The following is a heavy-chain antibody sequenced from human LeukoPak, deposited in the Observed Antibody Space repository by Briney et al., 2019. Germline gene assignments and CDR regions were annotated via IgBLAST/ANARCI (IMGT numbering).Heavy chain of an antibody. CDR1: GGSFSGYY. CDR2: IYHSGST. J-gene: IGHJ4*02. CDR3: ERRDDFSRGYYTTRGYCFDY. D-gene: IGHD3-3*01. V-gene: IGHV4-34*01. Sequence: SETLSLTCAVYGGSFSGYYWSWIRQPPGKGREWMGEIYHSGSTNYNPSLNRRATISVDTSKNQFFLKLSTVTAADTAVYYRERRDDFSRGYYTTRGYCFDYWGQGTLVTVSS.